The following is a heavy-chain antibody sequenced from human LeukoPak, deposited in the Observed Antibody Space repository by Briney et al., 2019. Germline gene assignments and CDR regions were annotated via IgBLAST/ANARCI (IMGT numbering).Heavy chain of an antibody. CDR1: GGSISSSSYY. J-gene: IGHJ6*03. CDR2: IYYSGST. D-gene: IGHD1-26*01. CDR3: ARGLNSGSYYYWNYYYMDV. V-gene: IGHV4-39*07. Sequence: SPSETLSLTCTVSGGSISSSSYYWGWIRQPPGKGLEWIGSIYYSGSTYYNPSLKSRVTISVDTSKNQFSLKLSSVTAADTAVYYCARGLNSGSYYYWNYYYMDVWGKGTTVTVSS.